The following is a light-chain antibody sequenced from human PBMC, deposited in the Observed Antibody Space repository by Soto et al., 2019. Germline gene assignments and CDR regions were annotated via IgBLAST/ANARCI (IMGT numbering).Light chain of an antibody. V-gene: IGKV1-5*03. Sequence: DIQVTQSPSTLSASVGDRVTITCRASQSISGWLAWYQQKPGKAPNLLIYKASTLESGVPSRFSGSGSGTEFTLTISGLQPDDFATYYCQQYNNYGSWTFGQRTKVEIK. CDR2: KAS. J-gene: IGKJ1*01. CDR3: QQYNNYGSWT. CDR1: QSISGW.